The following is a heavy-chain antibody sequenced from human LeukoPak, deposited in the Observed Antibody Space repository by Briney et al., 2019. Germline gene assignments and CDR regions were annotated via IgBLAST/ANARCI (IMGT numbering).Heavy chain of an antibody. Sequence: PGGSLRLSCAASGFTFSSYWMSWVRQAPGKGLEWVANIKQDGSEKYYVDSVKGRFTISRDNAKNSLYLQMNSLRAEDTAVYYCARAANPLRFLEWLPKNTEHDAFDIWGQGTMVTVSS. D-gene: IGHD3-3*01. CDR1: GFTFSSYW. V-gene: IGHV3-7*01. J-gene: IGHJ3*02. CDR3: ARAANPLRFLEWLPKNTEHDAFDI. CDR2: IKQDGSEK.